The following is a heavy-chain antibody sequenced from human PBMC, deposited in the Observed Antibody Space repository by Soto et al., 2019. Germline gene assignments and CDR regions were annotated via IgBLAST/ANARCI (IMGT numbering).Heavy chain of an antibody. CDR3: ARSVGAEDY. V-gene: IGHV3-74*01. J-gene: IGHJ4*02. Sequence: GGSLRLSCVASGFTFGSYSMHWVRQAPGKGLVWVSGIISDGISKCYAESVKGRFTISRDNAKNTLYLQMNSLRAEDTAVYYCARSVGAEDYWGQGTLVTVSS. CDR1: GFTFGSYS. CDR2: IISDGISK. D-gene: IGHD1-26*01.